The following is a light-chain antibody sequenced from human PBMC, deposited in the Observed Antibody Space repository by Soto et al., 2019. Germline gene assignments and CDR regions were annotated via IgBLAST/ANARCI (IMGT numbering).Light chain of an antibody. V-gene: IGKV3-20*01. CDR2: CVS. CDR3: PQYVNPPLT. CDR1: NSITSAY. Sequence: EIVLTQSPGPLSLSPGDRATLSCRASNSITSAYLAWYQQRPGQAPRPLIYCVSSRATGIPGRFSCSGSGTDVTLPISRLVPEDFSVYYCPQYVNPPLTFGGGTKFQIK. J-gene: IGKJ4*01.